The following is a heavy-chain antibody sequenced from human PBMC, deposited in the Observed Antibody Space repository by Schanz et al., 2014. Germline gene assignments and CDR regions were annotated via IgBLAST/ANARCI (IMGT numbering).Heavy chain of an antibody. D-gene: IGHD2-2*01. CDR3: ARDLSSLIQGDV. CDR2: LSGDGGTT. V-gene: IGHV3-23*04. Sequence: VQLAESGGGLVQPGESLRLSCAASGFSFSSYTMSWVRQAPGKGLQWVSSLSGDGGTTHYADPVKGRFTISRDNSKNTLYLQMNGLRAEDTAVYFCARDLSSLIQGDVWGKGTTVTVSS. J-gene: IGHJ6*04. CDR1: GFSFSSYT.